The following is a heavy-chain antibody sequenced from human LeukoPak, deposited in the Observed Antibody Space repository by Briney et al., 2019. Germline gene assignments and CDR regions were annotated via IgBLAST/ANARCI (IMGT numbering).Heavy chain of an antibody. V-gene: IGHV3-23*01. D-gene: IGHD6-19*01. Sequence: PSGGSLRLSCAASGFTVSSNYMSWVRQAPGKGLEWVSAFSGSGGSTYYADSVKGRFTISRDNSKNTLYLQMNSLRAEDTAVYYCANRGSGWPGGAFDIWGQGTMVTVSS. CDR1: GFTVSSNY. J-gene: IGHJ3*02. CDR3: ANRGSGWPGGAFDI. CDR2: FSGSGGST.